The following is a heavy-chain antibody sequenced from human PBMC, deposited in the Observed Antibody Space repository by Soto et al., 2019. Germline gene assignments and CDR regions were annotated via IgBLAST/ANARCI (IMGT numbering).Heavy chain of an antibody. CDR2: ISGYNGNS. D-gene: IGHD6-6*01. J-gene: IGHJ4*02. Sequence: QVRLVQSGAEVKKPGASVKVSCKASGYTLTSYGISWVRQAPGQGLEWLGWISGYNGNSNYAQKFQGRVTVTTDTSTSTAYMALRSLRSYDTAVYYCARGSPFDYWGQGTLVTVSS. CDR3: ARGSPFDY. V-gene: IGHV1-18*04. CDR1: GYTLTSYG.